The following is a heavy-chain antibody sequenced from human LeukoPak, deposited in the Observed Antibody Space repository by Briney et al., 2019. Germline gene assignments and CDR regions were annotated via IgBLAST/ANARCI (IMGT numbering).Heavy chain of an antibody. V-gene: IGHV4-34*01. CDR3: ARHPPTVGSGWYKV. Sequence: PSETLSLTCAVYGGSFSAYYWSWIRQPPGKGLEWIGEINHSGSTNYNPSLKSRVTISVDTSKNQLSLKLSSVTAADTAVYYCARHPPTVGSGWYKVWGQGTLVTVSS. CDR1: GGSFSAYY. CDR2: INHSGST. D-gene: IGHD6-19*01. J-gene: IGHJ4*02.